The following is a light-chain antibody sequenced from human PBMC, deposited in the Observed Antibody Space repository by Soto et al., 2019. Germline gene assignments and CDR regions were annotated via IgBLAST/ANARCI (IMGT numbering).Light chain of an antibody. CDR3: QHYGNSATWT. V-gene: IGKV3-20*01. J-gene: IGKJ1*01. CDR1: QSISSSY. Sequence: EIVLTQSPVTLSLSPGERATLSCRASQSISSSYFAWYQQKTGQAPRPLIFGASSRASGIPGRFSGSGSGTDFTLTISRLEPEDFAVYYCQHYGNSATWTFDQATKVEIK. CDR2: GAS.